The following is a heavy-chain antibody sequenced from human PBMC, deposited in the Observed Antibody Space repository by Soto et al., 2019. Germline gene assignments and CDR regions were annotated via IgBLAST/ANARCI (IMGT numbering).Heavy chain of an antibody. CDR1: GGSISSGGYY. CDR3: ARYGPPYGSGRRGEANWFDP. D-gene: IGHD3-10*01. Sequence: PSETLSLTCTVSGGSISSGGYYWSWIRQHPGKGLEWIGYIYYSGSTYYNPSLKSRVTISVDTSKNQFSLKLSSVTAADTAVYYCARYGPPYGSGRRGEANWFDPWGQGTLVT. V-gene: IGHV4-31*03. CDR2: IYYSGST. J-gene: IGHJ5*02.